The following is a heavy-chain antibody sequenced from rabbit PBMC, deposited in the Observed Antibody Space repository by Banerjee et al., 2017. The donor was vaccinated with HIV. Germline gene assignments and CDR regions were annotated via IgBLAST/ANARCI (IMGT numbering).Heavy chain of an antibody. Sequence: QEQLVESGGGLVQPEGSLTLTCTVSGFSFSSSYWICWVRQAPGKGLEWIACIYGGSSDSTFYATWAKGRFTISKTSSTTVTLQMTSLTVADTATYFCARGDSGGVVWSNLWGPGTLVTVS. CDR3: ARGDSGGVVWSNL. D-gene: IGHD1-1*01. J-gene: IGHJ4*01. CDR2: IYGGSSDST. V-gene: IGHV1S45*01. CDR1: GFSFSSSYW.